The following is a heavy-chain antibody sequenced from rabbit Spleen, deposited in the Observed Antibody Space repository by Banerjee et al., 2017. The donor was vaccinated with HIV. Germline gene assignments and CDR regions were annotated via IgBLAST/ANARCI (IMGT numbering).Heavy chain of an antibody. CDR3: ARDTSSSFSSYGMDL. D-gene: IGHD1-1*01. J-gene: IGHJ6*01. Sequence: LEESGGDLVKPGASLTLTCKPSGFSFSSGYFMCWVRQAPGKGPEWIACIYTGSSDNTYYASWAKGRFTISKTSSTAVTLQMTRLTAADTATYFCARDTSSSFSSYGMDLWGQGTLVTVS. CDR2: IYTGSSDNT. V-gene: IGHV1S40*01. CDR1: GFSFSSGYF.